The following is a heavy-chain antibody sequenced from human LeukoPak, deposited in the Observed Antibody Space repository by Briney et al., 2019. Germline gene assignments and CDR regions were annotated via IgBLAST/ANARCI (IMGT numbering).Heavy chain of an antibody. V-gene: IGHV1-18*04. Sequence: GASLKVSCKASGYPFTTYYIHWVRQAPGQGLEWMGRISPYNGNTKYTQKLQGRVTITTDTSTSTAYMELRSLRSDDTAVYYCARASTHRYNWKSGQLNDAFDIWGQGTMVTVSS. CDR1: GYPFTTYY. CDR2: ISPYNGNT. J-gene: IGHJ3*02. CDR3: ARASTHRYNWKSGQLNDAFDI. D-gene: IGHD1-20*01.